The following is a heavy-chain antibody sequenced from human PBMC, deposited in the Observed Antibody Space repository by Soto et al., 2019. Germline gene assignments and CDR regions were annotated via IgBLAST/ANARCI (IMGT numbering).Heavy chain of an antibody. CDR1: GDSISSSKW. CDR3: ARLLTAAAHTGY. V-gene: IGHV4-4*02. J-gene: IGHJ4*02. CDR2: INHSRTT. D-gene: IGHD6-13*01. Sequence: PSETLSLTCAVSGDSISSSKWWSWVRQPPGKGLEWIGEINHSRTTYYKPSLKSRVTISVDTSKNQFSLKLISVTAADTAVYYCARLLTAAAHTGYWGQGTLVTVSS.